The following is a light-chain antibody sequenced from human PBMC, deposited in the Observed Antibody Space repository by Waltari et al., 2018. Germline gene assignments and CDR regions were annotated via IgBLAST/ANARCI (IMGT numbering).Light chain of an antibody. Sequence: QSALTQPAAVSGSPGQSITISCTGTSSDVGSYTLVSWYQHRPGKAPKLIINGVSKRPSGVSNRFSGSKSGNTASLTISGLRTEDEADYYCCSYAGGSAFVFGTGTKITVL. CDR3: CSYAGGSAFV. V-gene: IGLV2-23*02. CDR2: GVS. J-gene: IGLJ1*01. CDR1: SSDVGSYTL.